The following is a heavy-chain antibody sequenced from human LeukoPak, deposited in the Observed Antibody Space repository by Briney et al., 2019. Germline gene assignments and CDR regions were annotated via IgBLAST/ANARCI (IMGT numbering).Heavy chain of an antibody. CDR3: ARVGCSSTSCYELRSHWFDP. Sequence: ASEKVSCKASGYTFTGYYMHWVRQAPGQGLEWVGWINPNSGGTNYAQKFQGRVTMTRETSISTAYMELSRLRSDDTAVYYCARVGCSSTSCYELRSHWFDPWGQGTLVTVSS. CDR1: GYTFTGYY. V-gene: IGHV1-2*02. CDR2: INPNSGGT. D-gene: IGHD2-2*01. J-gene: IGHJ5*02.